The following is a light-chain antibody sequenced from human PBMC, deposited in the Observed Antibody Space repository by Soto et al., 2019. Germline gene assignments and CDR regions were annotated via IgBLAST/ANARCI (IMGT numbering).Light chain of an antibody. V-gene: IGLV2-23*01. J-gene: IGLJ3*02. CDR3: CSFAGSGTWV. CDR1: SSDVGSYNL. Sequence: QSVLTQPASVSGSPGQSITISCTGTSSDVGSYNLVSWYQQFPGKAPKLIIYEGSKRPSGVSDRSSGSKSGNTASLAISGLQAGDEADYYCCSFAGSGTWVFGGGTKVTVL. CDR2: EGS.